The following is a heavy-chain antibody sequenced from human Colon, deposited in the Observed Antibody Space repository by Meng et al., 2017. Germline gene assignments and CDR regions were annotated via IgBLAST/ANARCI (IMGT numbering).Heavy chain of an antibody. J-gene: IGHJ4*02. Sequence: QVLLQESGPGLGQPSQTLSLTCPVSGASVSSGPCYWSCIRQHPGKGLEWIGYIYYSGSTYYNPSLKSRVIISVDSSKNQFSLNLTSVTAADTAVYYCATEATLYYFDYWGQGALVTVSS. D-gene: IGHD3-16*01. CDR3: ATEATLYYFDY. CDR1: GASVSSGPCY. CDR2: IYYSGST. V-gene: IGHV4-31*03.